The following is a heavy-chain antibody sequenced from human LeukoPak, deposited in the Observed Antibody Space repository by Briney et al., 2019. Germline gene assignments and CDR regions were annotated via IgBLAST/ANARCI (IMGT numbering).Heavy chain of an antibody. J-gene: IGHJ4*02. CDR3: ARGPSGYHNT. D-gene: IGHD5-12*01. V-gene: IGHV4-39*07. CDR2: IYYSGST. Sequence: PSETLSLTCTVSGGSISSSSYYWGWIRQPPGKGLEWIGTIYYSGSTYYNPSLKSQITISVDTSKNQFSLKVSSVTAADTAVYYCARGPSGYHNTGGQGTLVTVSS. CDR1: GGSISSSSYY.